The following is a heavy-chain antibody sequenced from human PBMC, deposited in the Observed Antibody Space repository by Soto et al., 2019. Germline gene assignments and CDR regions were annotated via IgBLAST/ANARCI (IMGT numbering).Heavy chain of an antibody. CDR3: ARGGQGGAFDI. CDR1: GGSFSGYY. D-gene: IGHD3-16*01. V-gene: IGHV4-34*01. Sequence: PSETLSLTCAVYGGSFSGYYWSWIRQPPGKGLEWIGEINHSGSTNYNPSLKSRVTISVDTSKNQFSLKLSSVTAADTAVYYCARGGQGGAFDIWGQGTMVTVSS. CDR2: INHSGST. J-gene: IGHJ3*02.